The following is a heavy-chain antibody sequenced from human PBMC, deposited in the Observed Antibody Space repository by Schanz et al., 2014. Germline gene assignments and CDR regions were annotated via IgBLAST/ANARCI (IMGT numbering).Heavy chain of an antibody. CDR3: ARVVAAAPQGCNY. V-gene: IGHV3-30*04. Sequence: QVQLVESGGGVVQPGRSLRLSCAASGFTFGSYPIHWVRQAPGKGLEWVAVISHDGNNKYYGDSVKGRFTISRDNSKNTGYLLMNSLRVEDTAVYYCARVVAAAPQGCNYWGRGTLVTVSS. J-gene: IGHJ4*02. D-gene: IGHD2-15*01. CDR1: GFTFGSYP. CDR2: ISHDGNNK.